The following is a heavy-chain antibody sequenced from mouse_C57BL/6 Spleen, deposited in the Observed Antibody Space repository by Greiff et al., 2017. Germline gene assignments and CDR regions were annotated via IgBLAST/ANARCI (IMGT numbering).Heavy chain of an antibody. V-gene: IGHV1-55*01. CDR1: GYTFTSYW. CDR2: IYPGSGST. J-gene: IGHJ4*01. CDR3: AIHDYDAMDY. Sequence: QVQLQQPGAELVKPGASVKMSCKASGYTFTSYWITWVKQKPGQGLEWIGDIYPGSGSTNYTETFKSQSTLTVDTSSSTAYLQLSSLTSEDSAVYDCAIHDYDAMDYWGQGTSVTGSS.